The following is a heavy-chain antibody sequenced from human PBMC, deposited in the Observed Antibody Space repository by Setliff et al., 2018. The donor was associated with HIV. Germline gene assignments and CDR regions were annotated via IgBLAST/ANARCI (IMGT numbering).Heavy chain of an antibody. CDR3: TRDLWGDDYYYNDMDV. CDR2: IYTRGNT. Sequence: SETLSLTCSVSGASITSHNWSWIRQAAGKGLEWIGRIYTRGNTDYNPSLRSRVTMSVDTSKNQFSLKVTSVTAADTAVYYCTRDLWGDDYYYNDMDVWGKGTTVTV. V-gene: IGHV4-4*07. D-gene: IGHD2-21*02. J-gene: IGHJ6*03. CDR1: GASITSHN.